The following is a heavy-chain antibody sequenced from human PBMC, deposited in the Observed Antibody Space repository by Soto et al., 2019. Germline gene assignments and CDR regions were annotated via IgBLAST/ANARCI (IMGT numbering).Heavy chain of an antibody. CDR3: ARVVDGSGSYYFQH. Sequence: QVQLQESGPGLVKPSQTLSLTCTVSGDSISSGGYYWSWIRQHLGKGLEWIGYIYYSGRTYYSPSLKSRVTISVDTSKNQFSLKMNSVTAADTAVYYCARVVDGSGSYYFQHWGQGTLVTVSS. D-gene: IGHD3-10*01. CDR1: GDSISSGGYY. CDR2: IYYSGRT. J-gene: IGHJ1*01. V-gene: IGHV4-31*03.